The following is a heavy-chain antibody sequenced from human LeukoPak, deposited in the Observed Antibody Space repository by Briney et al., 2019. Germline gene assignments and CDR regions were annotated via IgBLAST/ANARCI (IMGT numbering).Heavy chain of an antibody. J-gene: IGHJ4*02. CDR2: INPSGGST. D-gene: IGHD6-13*01. V-gene: IGHV1-46*01. CDR1: GYTFTSYY. Sequence: ASVKVSCKASGYTFTSYYMHWVRQAPGQGLEWMGIINPSGGSTSFAQNFQGRVTMTTDTSTNTVYMELSSLRSEDTAVYYCARVAAGRVDYWGQGSLVTVSS. CDR3: ARVAAGRVDY.